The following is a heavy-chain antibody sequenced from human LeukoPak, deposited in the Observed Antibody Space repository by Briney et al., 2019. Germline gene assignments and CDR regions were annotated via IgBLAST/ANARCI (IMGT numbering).Heavy chain of an antibody. J-gene: IGHJ4*02. V-gene: IGHV3-30-3*01. CDR3: ARGQYSSSWDGSVDY. CDR2: ISYDGSNK. D-gene: IGHD6-13*01. Sequence: GGSLRLSCAASGFTFSSYAMHWVRQAPGKGLEWVAVISYDGSNKYYADSVKGRFTISRDNSKNTLYLQMNSLRAEDTAVYYCARGQYSSSWDGSVDYWGQGTLVTVSS. CDR1: GFTFSSYA.